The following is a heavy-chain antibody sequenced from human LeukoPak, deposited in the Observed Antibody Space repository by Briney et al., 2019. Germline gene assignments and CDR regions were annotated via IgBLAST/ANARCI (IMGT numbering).Heavy chain of an antibody. CDR3: AKASREYSSTWYY. Sequence: GGSLRLSCAVSGFTFNNYVMSWVRQAPGKGLEWVSSVSGTGDSTYYADSVKGRFTISRDNFKNRLYLQMNSLRDDDTAVYYCAKASREYSSTWYYWGQGTLATVSS. V-gene: IGHV3-23*01. J-gene: IGHJ4*02. D-gene: IGHD6-13*01. CDR2: VSGTGDST. CDR1: GFTFNNYV.